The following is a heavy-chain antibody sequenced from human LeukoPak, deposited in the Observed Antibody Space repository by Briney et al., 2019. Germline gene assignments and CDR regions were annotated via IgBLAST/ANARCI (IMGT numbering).Heavy chain of an antibody. CDR3: ARVVPAARGTYYYYYYYMDV. Sequence: PSETLSLTCAVYGGSFSGYYWSWIRQPPGKGLEWIGEINHSGSTNYNPSLKSRVTISVDTSKNQFSLKLSSVTAADTAVYYCARVVPAARGTYYYYYYYMDVWGKGTTVTVSS. CDR2: INHSGST. J-gene: IGHJ6*03. CDR1: GGSFSGYY. D-gene: IGHD2-2*01. V-gene: IGHV4-34*01.